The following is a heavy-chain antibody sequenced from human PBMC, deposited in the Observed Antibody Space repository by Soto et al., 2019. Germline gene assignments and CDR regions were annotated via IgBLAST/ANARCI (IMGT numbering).Heavy chain of an antibody. CDR3: ARVLPGIAASYDAFDI. CDR1: GGSVISESFY. V-gene: IGHV4-61*03. CDR2: IYYDGAT. J-gene: IGHJ3*02. Sequence: QLQLHESGPGLVKPSETLSLTCSVSGGSVISESFYWTWVRQPPGGGLEWIGYIYYDGATNYSPSLTSRVTISLDPSKNHLSLTLTSVTAADTAKYFCARVLPGIAASYDAFDIWGQGTMVTVSS. D-gene: IGHD6-25*01.